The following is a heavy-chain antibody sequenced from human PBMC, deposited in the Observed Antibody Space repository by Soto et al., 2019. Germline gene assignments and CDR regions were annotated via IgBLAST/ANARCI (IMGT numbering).Heavy chain of an antibody. V-gene: IGHV3-30-3*01. CDR1: GFTFSSYA. CDR3: ASSSPPRSYFDY. J-gene: IGHJ4*02. CDR2: ISYDGSNK. Sequence: GGSLRLSCAASGFTFSSYAMHWVRQAPGKGLEWVAVISYDGSNKYYADSVKGRFTISRDNSENTLYLQMNSLRAEDTAVYYCASSSPPRSYFDYWGQGTLVTVSS.